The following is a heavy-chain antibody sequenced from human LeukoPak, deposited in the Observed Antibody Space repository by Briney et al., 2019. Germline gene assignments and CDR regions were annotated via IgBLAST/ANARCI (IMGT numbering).Heavy chain of an antibody. J-gene: IGHJ5*02. Sequence: GGSLRLSCAASGFTFGDHAMSWVRQAPGKGLEWVGFIRSKAYGGTTEYAASVKGRFTISRDDSKSIAYLQMNSLKTEDTAVYYCTRGSGARTPKWFDPWGQGTLVTVSS. CDR1: GFTFGDHA. V-gene: IGHV3-49*04. CDR2: IRSKAYGGTT. D-gene: IGHD1-14*01. CDR3: TRGSGARTPKWFDP.